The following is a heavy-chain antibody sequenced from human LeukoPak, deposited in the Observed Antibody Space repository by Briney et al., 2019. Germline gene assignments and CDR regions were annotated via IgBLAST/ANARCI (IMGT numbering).Heavy chain of an antibody. CDR3: ARVGVDLHYYYYMDV. CDR1: GFTFSRSA. V-gene: IGHV3-23*01. J-gene: IGHJ6*03. CDR2: IADNGAT. D-gene: IGHD3-3*01. Sequence: GGSLRLSCAASGFTFSRSAMTWVRQAPGKGPEWVSGIADNGATYYADSVKGRFIISRDNSKNTLFLQMDSLRAEDTALYYCARVGVDLHYYYYMDVWGKGTPVAVSS.